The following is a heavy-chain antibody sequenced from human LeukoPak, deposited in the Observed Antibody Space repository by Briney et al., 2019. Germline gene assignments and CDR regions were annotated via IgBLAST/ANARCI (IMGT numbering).Heavy chain of an antibody. J-gene: IGHJ5*02. CDR1: GGSISSSSYY. V-gene: IGHV4-39*07. CDR2: IYYSGST. Sequence: SETLSLTCTVSGGSISSSSYYWGWIRQPPGKGLEWIGSIYYSGSTYYNPSLKSRVTISVDTSKNQFSLKLSSVTAADTAVYYCARAQYDYVWGPTTFWFDPWGQGTLVTVSS. D-gene: IGHD3-16*01. CDR3: ARAQYDYVWGPTTFWFDP.